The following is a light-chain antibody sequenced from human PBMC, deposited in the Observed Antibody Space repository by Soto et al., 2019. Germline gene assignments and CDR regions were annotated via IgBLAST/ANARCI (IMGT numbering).Light chain of an antibody. Sequence: EIVMTQPPATLSVSPGERATLSCRASQSISSNLAWYQQKPGQAPRLLIYGASTRATGIPARFSGSGSGTEFTLTISSLQSEDFAVYYCHQYNNWLRWTFGQGTKVDIK. CDR1: QSISSN. V-gene: IGKV3-15*01. CDR3: HQYNNWLRWT. CDR2: GAS. J-gene: IGKJ1*01.